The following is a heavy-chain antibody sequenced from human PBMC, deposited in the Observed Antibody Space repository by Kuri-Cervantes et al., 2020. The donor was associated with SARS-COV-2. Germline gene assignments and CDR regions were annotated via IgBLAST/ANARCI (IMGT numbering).Heavy chain of an antibody. J-gene: IGHJ3*02. D-gene: IGHD3-16*01. CDR1: GFTFSSYW. CDR3: AREGAAPNDAFDI. Sequence: GGSLRLSCAASGFTFSSYWMSWVRQAPGKGLEWVAVISYDGSNKYYADSVKGRFTISRDNSKNTLYLQMNSLGAEDTAVYYCAREGAAPNDAFDIWGQGTMVTVSS. V-gene: IGHV3-30-3*01. CDR2: ISYDGSNK.